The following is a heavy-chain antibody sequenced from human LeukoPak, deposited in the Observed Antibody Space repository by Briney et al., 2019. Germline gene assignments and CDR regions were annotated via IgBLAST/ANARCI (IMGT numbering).Heavy chain of an antibody. J-gene: IGHJ4*02. CDR2: IIPILNIT. Sequence: GASVKVSCKASGGTFNSYGITWVRQAPGRGLEWMGRIIPILNITNYAQKFQGRVTFTADKSTSTAYTELSSLRSEDTAVYYCARDSSGSSPNFDYWGQGTLVTVSS. CDR3: ARDSSGSSPNFDY. CDR1: GGTFNSYG. D-gene: IGHD1-26*01. V-gene: IGHV1-69*04.